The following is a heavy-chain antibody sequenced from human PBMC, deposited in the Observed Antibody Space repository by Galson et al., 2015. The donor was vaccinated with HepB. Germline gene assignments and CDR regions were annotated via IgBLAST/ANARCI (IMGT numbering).Heavy chain of an antibody. V-gene: IGHV3-33*08. CDR3: ARARGYSYGYGMDV. CDR2: IWYDGSNK. Sequence: SLRLSCAASGFTFSSYGMHWVRQAPGKGLEWVAVIWYDGSNKYYADSVKGRFTVSRDNSKNTLYLQMNSLRAEDTAVYYCARARGYSYGYGMDVWGQGTTVPV. D-gene: IGHD5-18*01. CDR1: GFTFSSYG. J-gene: IGHJ6*02.